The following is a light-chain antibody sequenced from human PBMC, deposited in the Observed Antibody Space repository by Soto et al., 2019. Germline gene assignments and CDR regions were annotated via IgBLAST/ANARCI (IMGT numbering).Light chain of an antibody. CDR1: QSLLYRANNKNY. CDR2: WAS. J-gene: IGKJ4*01. Sequence: DIVMTQSPDSLAVALGERATINCKSSQSLLYRANNKNYFAWYQQKPGQPPKLLIYWASTRESGVPDRFSGSGSGTNFTLTISGLEAEDVAVYYCQQYYNSPLTFGGGTKVEAK. CDR3: QQYYNSPLT. V-gene: IGKV4-1*01.